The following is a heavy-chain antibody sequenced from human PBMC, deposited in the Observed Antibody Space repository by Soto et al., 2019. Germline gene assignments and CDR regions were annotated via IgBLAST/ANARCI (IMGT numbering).Heavy chain of an antibody. Sequence: QVQLVESGGGVVQPGRSLRLSCAASGFTFSNYGMHWVRQAPGKGLEWVAVISYHGSDKYYADSVKGRFTISRDNSKNKLYMQMDSLRAEDTAVYSCAKDHLTTTVTTVGYWGQGTLVTVSS. V-gene: IGHV3-30*18. J-gene: IGHJ4*02. CDR2: ISYHGSDK. D-gene: IGHD4-17*01. CDR1: GFTFSNYG. CDR3: AKDHLTTTVTTVGY.